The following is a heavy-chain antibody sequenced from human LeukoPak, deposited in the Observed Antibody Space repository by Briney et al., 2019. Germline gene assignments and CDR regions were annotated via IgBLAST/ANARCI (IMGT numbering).Heavy chain of an antibody. J-gene: IGHJ6*02. CDR2: ITNDGSST. CDR1: GLTFSSHW. V-gene: IGHV3-74*01. D-gene: IGHD3-16*01. Sequence: GGSLRLSCAASGLTFSSHWMHWVRQAPGKGLVWVSRITNDGSSTTYADSVKGRFTISRDNAKNMLYLQVNSLRAEDTAVYYCARDRRVLGEDYYYYYGMDVWGQGTTVTVSS. CDR3: ARDRRVLGEDYYYYYGMDV.